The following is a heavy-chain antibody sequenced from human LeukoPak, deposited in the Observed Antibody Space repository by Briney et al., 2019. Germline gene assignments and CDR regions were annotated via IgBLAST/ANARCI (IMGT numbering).Heavy chain of an antibody. Sequence: PGGSLRLSRAASGFTFSSYWMTWVRQAPGKGLEWVANINQDGSLRYYVDSVKGRFTISRDNSKNSLYLQMNSLRAEDTAFYYCARDLRTGYTYGYPLDSWGQGTLVTVSS. D-gene: IGHD5-18*01. CDR3: ARDLRTGYTYGYPLDS. V-gene: IGHV3-7*01. CDR1: GFTFSSYW. CDR2: INQDGSLR. J-gene: IGHJ4*02.